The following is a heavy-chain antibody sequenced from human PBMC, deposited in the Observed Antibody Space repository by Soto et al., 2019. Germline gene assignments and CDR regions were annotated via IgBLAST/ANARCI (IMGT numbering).Heavy chain of an antibody. J-gene: IGHJ4*02. CDR2: IIPILGIA. V-gene: IGHV1-69*04. Sequence: ASVKVSCKASGYTFTSYGISWVRQAPGQGLEWMGRIIPILGIANYAQKFQGRVTITADKSTSTAYMELSSLRSEDTAVYYCAELGESYYFDYWGQGTLVTVSS. D-gene: IGHD7-27*01. CDR3: AELGESYYFDY. CDR1: GYTFTSYG.